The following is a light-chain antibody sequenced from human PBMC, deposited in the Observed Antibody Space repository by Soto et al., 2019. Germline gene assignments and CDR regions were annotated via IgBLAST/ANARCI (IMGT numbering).Light chain of an antibody. Sequence: QCVLTQPRSVSGSPGQSVAISCTGTSGDVGGFNHVSWYQQHPGQAPKLLIYEVGNRPSGVSDRFSGPKSGSTASLTISGLQAEDEADYYCCAHTTGSTVYVFGGGTKVTV. CDR1: SGDVGGFNH. J-gene: IGLJ1*01. CDR2: EVG. V-gene: IGLV2-11*01. CDR3: CAHTTGSTVYV.